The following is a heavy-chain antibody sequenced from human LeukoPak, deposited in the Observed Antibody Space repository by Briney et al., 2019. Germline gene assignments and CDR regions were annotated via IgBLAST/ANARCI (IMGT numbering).Heavy chain of an antibody. D-gene: IGHD3-22*01. V-gene: IGHV3-23*01. CDR3: AKDFSSGSYFDY. CDR2: ISGSGGST. CDR1: GFTFSSYA. J-gene: IGHJ4*02. Sequence: GGSLRLSCAASGFTFSSYAMSWVRQAPGKGLEWVSAISGSGGSTYHADSVKGRFTISRDNSKNTLYLQMNSLRAEDTAVYYCAKDFSSGSYFDYWGQGTLVTVSS.